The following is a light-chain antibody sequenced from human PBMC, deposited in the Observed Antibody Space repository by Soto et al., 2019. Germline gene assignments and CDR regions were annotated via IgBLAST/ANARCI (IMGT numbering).Light chain of an antibody. J-gene: IGKJ1*01. CDR3: QQYNNWPLT. Sequence: IAMTQSPATLSVSPGDGAALACRASQSIGSNLAWYQQKPGQAPRLVIYASSIRASDFPARFSGSGSGTEFTLTISGLQSEDFAVYYCQQYNNWPLTFGQGTKVDIK. CDR1: QSIGSN. V-gene: IGKV3-15*01. CDR2: ASS.